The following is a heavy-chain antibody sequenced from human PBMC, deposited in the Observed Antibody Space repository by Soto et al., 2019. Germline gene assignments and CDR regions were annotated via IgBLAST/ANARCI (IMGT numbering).Heavy chain of an antibody. CDR1: GGTFNSYA. CDR2: IIPIVGTA. D-gene: IGHD3-16*01. V-gene: IGHV1-69*01. J-gene: IGHJ6*02. Sequence: QVQLVQSGAEVKKPGSSVKVSCKASGGTFNSYAISWVRQSPGQGLEWMGGIIPIVGTANYAENFQGRVAITADESTSAAYLQRRSLISEDTAVSDCAAGGFREGNKSKNNYGMDFWGQGTTVTVSS. CDR3: AAGGFREGNKSKNNYGMDF.